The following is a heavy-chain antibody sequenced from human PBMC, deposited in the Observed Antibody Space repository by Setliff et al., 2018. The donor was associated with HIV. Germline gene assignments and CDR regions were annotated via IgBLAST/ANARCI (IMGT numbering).Heavy chain of an antibody. CDR1: GYSIRSGYY. J-gene: IGHJ4*02. D-gene: IGHD6-13*01. CDR3: ARHESGRSSSWSNFDY. V-gene: IGHV4-38-2*01. CDR2: IYHSGTT. Sequence: PSETLSLTCAVSGYSIRSGYYWGWIRQPPGKGLEWIGSIYHSGTTYYKPSLKSRVTMSVDTSKNQFSLRLSSVTAADTAVYYCARHESGRSSSWSNFDYWGQGTLVTVSS.